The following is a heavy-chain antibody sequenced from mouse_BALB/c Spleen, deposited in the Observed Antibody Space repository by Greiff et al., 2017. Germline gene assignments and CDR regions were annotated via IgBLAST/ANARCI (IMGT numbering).Heavy chain of an antibody. Sequence: EVQGVESGGGLVQPGGSLKLSCAASGFTFSSYTMSWVRQTPEKRLEWVAYISNGGGSTYYPDTVKGRFTISRDNAKNTLYLQMSSLKSEDTAMYYCARQYGNYDYYAMDYWGQGTSVTVSS. CDR3: ARQYGNYDYYAMDY. CDR1: GFTFSSYT. D-gene: IGHD2-10*02. CDR2: ISNGGGST. V-gene: IGHV5-12-2*01. J-gene: IGHJ4*01.